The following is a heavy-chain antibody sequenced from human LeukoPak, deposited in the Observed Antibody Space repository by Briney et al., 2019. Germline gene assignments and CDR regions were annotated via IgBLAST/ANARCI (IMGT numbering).Heavy chain of an antibody. D-gene: IGHD4-17*01. Sequence: GGSLRLSCAASGFTFGSYAMSWVRQAPGKGLEWVSAISGSGGSTYYADSVKGRFTISRDNSKNTLYLQMNSLRAEDTAVYYCARDRIDYGDYQDAFDIWGQGTMVTVSS. J-gene: IGHJ3*02. CDR3: ARDRIDYGDYQDAFDI. CDR1: GFTFGSYA. CDR2: ISGSGGST. V-gene: IGHV3-23*01.